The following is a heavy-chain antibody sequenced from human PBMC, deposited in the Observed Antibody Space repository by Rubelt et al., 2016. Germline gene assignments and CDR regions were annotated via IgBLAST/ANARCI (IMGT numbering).Heavy chain of an antibody. CDR1: GYTFTSYG. Sequence: QVQLVQSGAEVKKPGASVKVSCTASGYTFTSYGISWVRQAPGQGLEWMGIINPSGGSTSDAQKFPGRVTMTRDTSTSTVYRELSSLRSEDTAVYYCARSPRYDFEDNWFDPWGQGTLVTVSS. J-gene: IGHJ5*02. CDR2: INPSGGST. V-gene: IGHV1-46*01. D-gene: IGHD3-3*01. CDR3: ARSPRYDFEDNWFDP.